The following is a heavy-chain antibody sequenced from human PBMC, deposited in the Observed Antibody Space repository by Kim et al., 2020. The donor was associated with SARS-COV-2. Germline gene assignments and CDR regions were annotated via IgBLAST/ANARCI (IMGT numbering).Heavy chain of an antibody. CDR2: ISYDGTNK. V-gene: IGHV3-30*04. Sequence: GGSLRLSCAASGFTFSRYAMHWVRQAPGKGLEWVAVISYDGTNKYYADSVKGRFTISRDNSKNTLFLQVNSLRAEDTAVYYCARDGLEMATIGYYFDYWGQGTLVTVSS. CDR3: ARDGLEMATIGYYFDY. CDR1: GFTFSRYA. J-gene: IGHJ4*02. D-gene: IGHD5-12*01.